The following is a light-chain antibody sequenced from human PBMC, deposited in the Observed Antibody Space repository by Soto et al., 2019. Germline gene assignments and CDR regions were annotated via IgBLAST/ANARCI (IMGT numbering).Light chain of an antibody. V-gene: IGLV2-8*01. J-gene: IGLJ2*01. Sequence: QSALTQPPSASGSPGQSVTISCTGTSSDVGGYNYVSWYQQHPGNAPKLMIYEVSKRPSGVPDRFSGSKSGNTASLTVSGLQAEDEADYYCSSYAGSLVVFGGGTKLTVL. CDR1: SSDVGGYNY. CDR2: EVS. CDR3: SSYAGSLVV.